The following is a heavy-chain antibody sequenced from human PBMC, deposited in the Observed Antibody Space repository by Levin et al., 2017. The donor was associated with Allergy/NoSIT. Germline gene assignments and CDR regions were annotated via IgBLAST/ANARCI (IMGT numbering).Heavy chain of an antibody. CDR2: INNNGGTT. D-gene: IGHD3-9*01. J-gene: IGHJ4*02. Sequence: GGSLRLSCAASGFSFSTFEMNWVRQAPGKGLEWLSYINNNGGTTHYADSVKGRFTVSRDNAKSSLFLQMNSLRPEDSAVYYCVREYYGLLAGYYFDYWGQGTVVTVSS. CDR3: VREYYGLLAGYYFDY. V-gene: IGHV3-48*03. CDR1: GFSFSTFE.